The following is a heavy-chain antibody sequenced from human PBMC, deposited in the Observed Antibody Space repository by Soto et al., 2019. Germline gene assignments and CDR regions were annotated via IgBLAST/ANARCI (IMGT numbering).Heavy chain of an antibody. Sequence: LRLSCAASGFTFSSYGMHWVRQAPGKGLEWVAFIWHDGGNKFYAESVKGRFTISRDNSKNTLYLQMTSLSAEDTAMYYCARDGDVNTGFGKDYWGQGTLVTVSS. CDR1: GFTFSSYG. V-gene: IGHV3-33*01. D-gene: IGHD3-16*01. CDR2: IWHDGGNK. J-gene: IGHJ4*02. CDR3: ARDGDVNTGFGKDY.